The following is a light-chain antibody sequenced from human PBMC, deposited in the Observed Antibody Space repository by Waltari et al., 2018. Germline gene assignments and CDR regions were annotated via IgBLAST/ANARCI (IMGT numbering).Light chain of an antibody. CDR2: DVN. J-gene: IGLJ2*01. CDR3: CSLSSYNGVI. V-gene: IGLV2-14*03. CDR1: SSDVGGDDS. Sequence: QSALSQPASVSGSPGQSITISCTGSSSDVGGDDSVSWYQDHPGQAPKVIIYDVNNRPSGVSDRFSGSKSGNTASLTISGLQAEDEANYYCCSLSSYNGVIFGGGTKLTVL.